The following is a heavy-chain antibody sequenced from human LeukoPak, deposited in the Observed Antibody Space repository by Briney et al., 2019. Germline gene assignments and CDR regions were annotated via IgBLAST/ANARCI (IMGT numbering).Heavy chain of an antibody. CDR2: IYYSGST. Sequence: SQTLSLTCTVSGGSISSGDYYWSWIRQPPGKGLEWIGYIYYSGSTYYNPSLKSRVTISVDTSKNQFSLKLSSVTAADTAVYYCARDRATVTTSYGMDVWGQGTTVTVSS. D-gene: IGHD4-17*01. CDR3: ARDRATVTTSYGMDV. J-gene: IGHJ6*02. V-gene: IGHV4-30-4*01. CDR1: GGSISSGDYY.